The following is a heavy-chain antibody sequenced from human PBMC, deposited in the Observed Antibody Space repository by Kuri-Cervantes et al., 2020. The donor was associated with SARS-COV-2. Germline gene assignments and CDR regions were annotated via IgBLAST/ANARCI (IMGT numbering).Heavy chain of an antibody. J-gene: IGHJ5*02. V-gene: IGHV3-7*01. CDR3: ARVSPPRIAVAGTRVGGWFDP. Sequence: GGSLRLSCAVYGGSFSGYYWSWIRQPPGKGLEWVANIKQDGSEKYYVDSVKGRFTISRDNAKNSLYLQMNSLRAEDTAVYYCARVSPPRIAVAGTRVGGWFDPWGQGTLVTVSS. CDR2: IKQDGSEK. D-gene: IGHD6-19*01. CDR1: GGSFSGYY.